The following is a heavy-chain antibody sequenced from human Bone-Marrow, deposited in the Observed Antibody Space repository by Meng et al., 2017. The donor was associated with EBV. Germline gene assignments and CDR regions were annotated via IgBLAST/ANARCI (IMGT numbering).Heavy chain of an antibody. CDR1: GASMRGRTW. V-gene: IGHV4-4*02. CDR3: ARAGSMTQLDY. CDR2: ISQNGGT. D-gene: IGHD3-10*01. Sequence: QVHQQRSRPGLLKPSGTLSLTCACSGASMRGRTWWAWFRQPPGQWLEWIGEISQNGGTNYSPSLKRRVTISVDKSKNQFSLDLNSVAAADTAVYYCARAGSMTQLDYWGQGTLVSVSS. J-gene: IGHJ4*02.